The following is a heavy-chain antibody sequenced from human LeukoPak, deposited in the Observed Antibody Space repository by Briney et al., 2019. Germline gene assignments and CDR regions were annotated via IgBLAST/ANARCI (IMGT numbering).Heavy chain of an antibody. CDR1: GYSISSGYY. D-gene: IGHD6-13*01. J-gene: IGHJ6*03. CDR3: ARERVGRSIAAAGTTGRHYYYYMDV. V-gene: IGHV4-38-2*02. CDR2: IYHSGST. Sequence: SETLSLTCTVSGYSISSGYYWGWIRQPPGKGLEWIGSIYHSGSTYYNPSLKSRVTISVDTSKNQFSLKLSSVTAADTAVYYCARERVGRSIAAAGTTGRHYYYYMDVWGKGTTVTISS.